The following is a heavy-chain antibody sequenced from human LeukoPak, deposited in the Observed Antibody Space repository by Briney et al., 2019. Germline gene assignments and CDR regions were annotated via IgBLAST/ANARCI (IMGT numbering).Heavy chain of an antibody. V-gene: IGHV3-48*03. CDR2: ISSSGSTI. J-gene: IGHJ4*02. Sequence: SGGSLRLSCAASGFTFSSYEMNWVRQAPGKGLEWVSYISSSGSTIYYADSVKGRFTISRDNAKNSLYLQMNSLRAEDTAVYYCARAPWYCSGGSCYGVDYWGQGALVTVSS. CDR3: ARAPWYCSGGSCYGVDY. D-gene: IGHD2-15*01. CDR1: GFTFSSYE.